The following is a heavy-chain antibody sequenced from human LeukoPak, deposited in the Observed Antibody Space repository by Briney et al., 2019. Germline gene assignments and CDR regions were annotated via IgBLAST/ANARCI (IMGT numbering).Heavy chain of an antibody. V-gene: IGHV1-2*02. CDR3: ARGGSNWNYQYYFDH. D-gene: IGHD1-7*01. Sequence: ASVKVSCKASGYTFTGYYMHWVRQAPGQGLEWMGWINTNSGGTNYAQKFQGRVTMTRDTSISTAYMELRGLRSDDTAVYYCARGGSNWNYQYYFDHWGQGTLVTVSS. CDR2: INTNSGGT. J-gene: IGHJ4*02. CDR1: GYTFTGYY.